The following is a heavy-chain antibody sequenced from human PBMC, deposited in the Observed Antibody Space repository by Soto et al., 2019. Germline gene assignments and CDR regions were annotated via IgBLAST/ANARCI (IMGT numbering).Heavy chain of an antibody. CDR1: GYTSTSYD. J-gene: IGHJ4*02. Sequence: ASVKVSCKASGYTSTSYDIYWVRQATGQGLEWMGWMNPNTGNSGYAQKFQGRVTMTSDTSISTAHMELSSLRSDDTAVYYCARRAETNGWNGFGADKYYFDSWGQGTLVTVSS. CDR2: MNPNTGNS. CDR3: ARRAETNGWNGFGADKYYFDS. D-gene: IGHD1-1*01. V-gene: IGHV1-8*01.